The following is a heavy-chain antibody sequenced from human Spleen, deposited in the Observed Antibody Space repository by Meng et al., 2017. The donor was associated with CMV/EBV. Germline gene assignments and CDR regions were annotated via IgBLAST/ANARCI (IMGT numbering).Heavy chain of an antibody. D-gene: IGHD6-6*01. Sequence: SGYTFSSYAMRWVRQAPGQRLEWMGWINAGNGNTKYSQKCQGRVTITRDTSASTAYMELSSLRSEDAAVYYCARVAVIAARPDHWFDPWGQGTLVTVSS. CDR2: INAGNGNT. J-gene: IGHJ5*02. CDR1: GYTFSSYA. CDR3: ARVAVIAARPDHWFDP. V-gene: IGHV1-3*01.